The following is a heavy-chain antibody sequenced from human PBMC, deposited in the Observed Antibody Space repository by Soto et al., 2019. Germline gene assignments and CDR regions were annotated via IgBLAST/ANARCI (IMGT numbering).Heavy chain of an antibody. CDR2: IKQDGSEK. CDR1: GFTFSSYW. CDR3: ARVLPGGGYPHDYFDH. J-gene: IGHJ4*02. Sequence: XGSLRLSCADSGFTFSSYWMSWVRQAPGKGLEWVANIKQDGSEKYYVDSVKGRFTISRDNAKNSLYLQMNSLRADDTAVYYCARVLPGGGYPHDYFDHWGQGTLVTVS. D-gene: IGHD2-15*01. V-gene: IGHV3-7*01.